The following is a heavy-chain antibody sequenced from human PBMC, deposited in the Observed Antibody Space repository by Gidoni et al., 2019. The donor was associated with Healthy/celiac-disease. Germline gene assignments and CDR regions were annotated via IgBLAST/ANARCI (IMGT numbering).Heavy chain of an antibody. V-gene: IGHV4-61*10. D-gene: IGHD3-16*01. Sequence: GKGLEWIGYIYYSGSTNYNPSLKSRVTISVDTSKNQFSLKLSSVTAADTAVYYCASLGGMDVWGQGTTVTVSS. CDR3: ASLGGMDV. J-gene: IGHJ6*02. CDR2: IYYSGST.